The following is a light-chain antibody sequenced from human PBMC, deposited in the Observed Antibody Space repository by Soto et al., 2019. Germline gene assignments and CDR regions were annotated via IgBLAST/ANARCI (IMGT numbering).Light chain of an antibody. CDR3: SSYTSSSTLV. V-gene: IGLV2-14*01. J-gene: IGLJ1*01. Sequence: LTQPASLSGSPGQSITISCTGTSSDVGGYNYVSWYQQHPGKAPKLMIYDVSNRPSGVSNRFSGSKSGNTASLTISGLQAEDEADYYCSSYTSSSTLVFGTGTKVTVL. CDR2: DVS. CDR1: SSDVGGYNY.